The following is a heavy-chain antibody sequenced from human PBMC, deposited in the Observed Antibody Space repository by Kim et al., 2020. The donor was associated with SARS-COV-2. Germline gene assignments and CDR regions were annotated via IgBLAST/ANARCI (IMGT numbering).Heavy chain of an antibody. J-gene: IGHJ4*02. V-gene: IGHV1-2*02. CDR3: ARVMEYCTVTSCAMFDF. D-gene: IGHD2-8*02. Sequence: QVQLVQFGAEVKKPGASVKVSCKTSGYTFSDYYMHWVRQAPGQGLEWMGEINTNSGATNYAQKFQGRVAMTRDTSISTAYMELTSLRSDDTAVYYCARVMEYCTVTSCAMFDFWGQGTLVTVSS. CDR2: INTNSGAT. CDR1: GYTFSDYY.